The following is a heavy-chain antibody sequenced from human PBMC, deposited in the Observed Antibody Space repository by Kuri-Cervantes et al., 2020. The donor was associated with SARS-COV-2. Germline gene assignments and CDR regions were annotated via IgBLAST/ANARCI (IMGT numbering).Heavy chain of an antibody. Sequence: GESLKISCAASGFTFSSYWMGWVRQAPGKRLEWVANINQDGSEKYYVDSAKGRSTISRDNAKNSLNLQMNSLRAEDTAVYYCARPSWRTAPSHFQHWGQGTLVTVSS. CDR2: INQDGSEK. CDR3: ARPSWRTAPSHFQH. CDR1: GFTFSSYW. D-gene: IGHD5-18*01. V-gene: IGHV3-7*01. J-gene: IGHJ1*01.